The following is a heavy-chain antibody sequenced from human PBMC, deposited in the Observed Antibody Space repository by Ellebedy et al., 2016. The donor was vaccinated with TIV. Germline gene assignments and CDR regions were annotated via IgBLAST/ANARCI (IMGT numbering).Heavy chain of an antibody. CDR2: IYSTGSTGGT. CDR3: ARDGVYASGWYSDY. J-gene: IGHJ4*02. Sequence: MPSETLSLTCTVSGGSITSYYWSWIRQPAGKGLEWIGRIYSTGSTGGTHYSPSLKSRISMSVDRSKNQFSLKLTSVTAADTAVYFCARDGVYASGWYSDYWGQGTQVTVSA. V-gene: IGHV4-4*07. D-gene: IGHD6-19*01. CDR1: GGSITSYY.